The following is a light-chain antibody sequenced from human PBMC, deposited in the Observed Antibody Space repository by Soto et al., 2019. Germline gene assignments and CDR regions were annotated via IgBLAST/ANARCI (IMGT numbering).Light chain of an antibody. J-gene: IGKJ1*01. V-gene: IGKV3-11*01. CDR3: QQRSNWRT. CDR1: QSVSSN. CDR2: DAS. Sequence: EIVLTQSPATLSLSPGERATLSCRASQSVSSNFAWYQQKPGQAPRLLIYDASNRATGIPARFSGSGSGTDFTLTISSLEPEDFAVYYCQQRSNWRTFGQGTKVEIK.